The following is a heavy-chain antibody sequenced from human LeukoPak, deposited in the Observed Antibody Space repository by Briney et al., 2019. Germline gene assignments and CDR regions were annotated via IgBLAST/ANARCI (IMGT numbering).Heavy chain of an antibody. Sequence: SGPTLVKPTQTLTLTCTFSGFSLSTSGVGVGWIRQPPGKALEWLALIYRNDDKRYSPSLKSRLTITKDTSKNQVVLTMTNMDPVDTATYYCAHRPPAYYDFWSGHFAWFDPWGQGTLVTVSS. D-gene: IGHD3-3*01. J-gene: IGHJ5*02. CDR2: IYRNDDK. CDR1: GFSLSTSGVG. CDR3: AHRPPAYYDFWSGHFAWFDP. V-gene: IGHV2-5*01.